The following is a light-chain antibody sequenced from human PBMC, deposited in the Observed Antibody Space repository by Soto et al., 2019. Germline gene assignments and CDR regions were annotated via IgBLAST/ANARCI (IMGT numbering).Light chain of an antibody. J-gene: IGKJ4*01. V-gene: IGKV3-15*01. Sequence: EIVLTQYPGTLSLSPGERYTLSCMASQSLSNNYLAWYQQKPGQAPRLLISGASTGATGIPARFSGSGSGTEFTLTISSLQSEDCAIYYCQQYHTWPITVGEGTRVEIK. CDR3: QQYHTWPIT. CDR2: GAS. CDR1: QSLSNN.